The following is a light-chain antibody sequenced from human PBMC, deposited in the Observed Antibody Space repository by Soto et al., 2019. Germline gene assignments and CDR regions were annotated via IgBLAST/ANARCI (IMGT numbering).Light chain of an antibody. CDR1: QSISSH. CDR2: GAS. V-gene: IGKV1-39*01. J-gene: IGKJ4*01. CDR3: QQSYSSPTT. Sequence: DIQMTQSPSSLSASVGDRVTITCRASQSISSHLNWYQQKPGKAPKLLIYGASSLQSEISSRFSGSGSGTDFILTISSLQPEDFATYYCQQSYSSPTTFGGVTNVEIK.